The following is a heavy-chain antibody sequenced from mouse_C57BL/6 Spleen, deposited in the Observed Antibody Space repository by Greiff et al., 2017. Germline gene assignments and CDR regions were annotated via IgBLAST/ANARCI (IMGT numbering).Heavy chain of an antibody. J-gene: IGHJ2*01. D-gene: IGHD2-5*01. CDR1: GYTFPSYW. Sequence: QVQLQQPGAELVKPGASVKMSCKASGYTFPSYWITWVKQRPGQGLEWIGDIYPGSGSTNYNEKFKSKATLTVDTSSSTAYMQLSSLKSEDSAVYYCASDYSNFFDYWGQVTTLTVSS. CDR3: ASDYSNFFDY. CDR2: IYPGSGST. V-gene: IGHV1-55*01.